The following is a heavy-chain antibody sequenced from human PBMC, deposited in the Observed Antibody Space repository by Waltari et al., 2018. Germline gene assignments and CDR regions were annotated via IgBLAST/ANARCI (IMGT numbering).Heavy chain of an antibody. CDR3: ARVTSQDSSLDY. CDR2: IYYSGST. Sequence: QVQLQESGPGLVKPSETLSLTCTVSGGSRSSHYWSWIRQPPGKGLEWIGYIYYSGSTNYNPSLKSRVTISVDTSKNQFSLKLSSVTAADTAVYYCARVTSQDSSLDYWGQGTLVTVSS. V-gene: IGHV4-59*11. D-gene: IGHD3-22*01. CDR1: GGSRSSHY. J-gene: IGHJ4*02.